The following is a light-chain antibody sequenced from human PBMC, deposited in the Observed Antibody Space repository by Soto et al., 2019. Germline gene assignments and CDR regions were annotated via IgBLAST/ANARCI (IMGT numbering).Light chain of an antibody. CDR3: QQYQSLPFT. J-gene: IGKJ3*01. CDR2: DAS. CDR1: QDISDY. Sequence: DIQMTQSPSPLSASVGDRVTITCQASQDISDYLNWYHQKPGKAPTILIEDASYLETGVPSRFSGSGSGTDFTFAISTLQTEDIGTYYCQQYQSLPFTFGPGTTVDIK. V-gene: IGKV1-33*01.